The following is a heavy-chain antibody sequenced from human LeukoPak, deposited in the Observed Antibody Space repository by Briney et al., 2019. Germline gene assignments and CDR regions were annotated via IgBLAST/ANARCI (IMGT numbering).Heavy chain of an antibody. CDR1: GRSFSGYY. J-gene: IGHJ5*02. D-gene: IGHD6-13*01. Sequence: PSETLSLTCAVYGRSFSGYYWTWIRQTPGKGLEWIGEINHSGITDYNPSLRSRVTISVDTSKNQFSLKLSSVTAADTAIYYCARGQLVKKPKSTSFDPWGQGTLVTASS. V-gene: IGHV4-34*01. CDR2: INHSGIT. CDR3: ARGQLVKKPKSTSFDP.